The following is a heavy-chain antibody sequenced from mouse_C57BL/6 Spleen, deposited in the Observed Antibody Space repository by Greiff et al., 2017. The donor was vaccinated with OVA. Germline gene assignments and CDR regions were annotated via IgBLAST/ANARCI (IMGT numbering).Heavy chain of an antibody. CDR1: GYTFTSYW. J-gene: IGHJ2*01. Sequence: QVQLKQPGAELVKPGASVKMSCKASGYTFTSYWITWVKQRPGQGLEWIGAIYPGSGSTNYNEKFKSKATLTGDTSSSTADMQLSSLTSDDSAVYYCAGQTLTTVVAFDYWGQGTTLTVSS. CDR3: AGQTLTTVVAFDY. CDR2: IYPGSGST. V-gene: IGHV1-55*01. D-gene: IGHD1-1*01.